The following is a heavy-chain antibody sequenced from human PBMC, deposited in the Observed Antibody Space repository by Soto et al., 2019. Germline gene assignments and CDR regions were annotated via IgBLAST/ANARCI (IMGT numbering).Heavy chain of an antibody. CDR3: ARHFVAVVIKGWGY. CDR2: TYYNGNA. V-gene: IGHV4-39*01. J-gene: IGHJ4*02. D-gene: IGHD3-22*01. Sequence: SETLSLTCTVSGASIDRSNYYLDWIRQPPGKGLEWIGTTYYNGNAYYNPSLKSRVTMSVDTSKNQFSLKLISVTAADTAVYYCARHFVAVVIKGWGYWGQGTLVTVS. CDR1: GASIDRSNYY.